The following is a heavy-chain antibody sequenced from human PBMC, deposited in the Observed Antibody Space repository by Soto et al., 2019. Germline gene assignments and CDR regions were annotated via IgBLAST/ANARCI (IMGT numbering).Heavy chain of an antibody. CDR2: ISSSSSTI. V-gene: IGHV3-48*04. Sequence: GGSLRLSCAASGLTFSSYSMNWVRQAPGKGLEGVSYISSSSSTIYYADSVKGRFTISRDNAKNSLYLQMNSLRAEDTAVYYCARDESVKEGNPRGEFDYWGQGTLVTVSS. CDR1: GLTFSSYS. J-gene: IGHJ4*02. D-gene: IGHD3-16*01. CDR3: ARDESVKEGNPRGEFDY.